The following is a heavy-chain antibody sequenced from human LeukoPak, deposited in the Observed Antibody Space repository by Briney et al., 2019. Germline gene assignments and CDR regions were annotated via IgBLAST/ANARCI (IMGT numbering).Heavy chain of an antibody. V-gene: IGHV3-53*05. Sequence: GGSLRLSCAASGFTVSSYYMSWVRQAPGKGLEWVSVIYSGGSTYYADSVKGRFTISRDNSKNTLYLQMNSLRAEDTAVYYCARDLGYSYGYILYGMDVWGQGTTVTVSS. CDR2: IYSGGST. CDR3: ARDLGYSYGYILYGMDV. CDR1: GFTVSSYY. J-gene: IGHJ6*02. D-gene: IGHD5-18*01.